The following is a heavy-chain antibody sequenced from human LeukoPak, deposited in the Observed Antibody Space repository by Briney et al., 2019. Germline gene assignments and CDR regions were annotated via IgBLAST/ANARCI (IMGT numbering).Heavy chain of an antibody. Sequence: GGSLRLSCAASGFTFSSYGMHWVRQAPGKGLEWVAVISYDGSNKYYADSVKGRFTISRDNSKNTLYLQMNSLRAEDTAVYYCAKPYGNYYYYMDVWGKGTTVTVSS. CDR2: ISYDGSNK. J-gene: IGHJ6*03. V-gene: IGHV3-30*18. CDR1: GFTFSSYG. CDR3: AKPYGNYYYYMDV. D-gene: IGHD4-17*01.